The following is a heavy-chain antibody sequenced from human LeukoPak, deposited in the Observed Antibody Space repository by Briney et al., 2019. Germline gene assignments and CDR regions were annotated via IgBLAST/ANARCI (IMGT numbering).Heavy chain of an antibody. CDR1: GGSISSSSYY. CDR3: ARHRKESGSYYFDY. CDR2: IYYSGST. V-gene: IGHV4-39*01. D-gene: IGHD1-26*01. Sequence: PSETLSLTCTVSGGSISSSSYYWGWIRQPPRKGLEWIGSIYYSGSTYYNPSLKRPATISVDQSKNQLSLKLSYVPAEDTAVYYCARHRKESGSYYFDYWGQGTLVTVSS. J-gene: IGHJ4*02.